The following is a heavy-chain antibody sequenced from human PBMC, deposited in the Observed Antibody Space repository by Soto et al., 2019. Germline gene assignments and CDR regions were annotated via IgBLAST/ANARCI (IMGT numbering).Heavy chain of an antibody. CDR2: IFYSGST. CDR3: PRGNYYDSSGYYPPYFQH. CDR1: GGSVSSGSYY. V-gene: IGHV4-61*01. J-gene: IGHJ1*01. Sequence: PSEPLSLTCTASGGSVSSGSYYWSWIRQPPGKGLEWMGYIFYSGSTNYNPSLKSRVAIPEDTSNHQFPLKLTSVTAADTAVYYCPRGNYYDSSGYYPPYFQHWGQGTLVTVSS. D-gene: IGHD3-22*01.